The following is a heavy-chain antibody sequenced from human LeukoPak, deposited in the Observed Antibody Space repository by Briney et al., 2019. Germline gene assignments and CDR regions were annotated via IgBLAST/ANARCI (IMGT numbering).Heavy chain of an antibody. CDR1: GYTFSAYY. V-gene: IGHV1-2*02. J-gene: IGHJ4*02. CDR2: ISPQSFDT. CDR3: AREGDIAAALFDN. D-gene: IGHD6-13*01. Sequence: SVKVSCKGSGYTFSAYYIHWLRQAPGQGPEWMGWISPQSFDTNYAQKFQGRVTMTTATSMNTVFMELSRLSSDDTAVYYCAREGDIAAALFDNWGQGTLVTVSS.